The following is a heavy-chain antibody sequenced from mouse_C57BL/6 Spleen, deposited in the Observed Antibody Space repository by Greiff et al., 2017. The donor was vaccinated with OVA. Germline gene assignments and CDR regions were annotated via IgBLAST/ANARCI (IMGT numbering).Heavy chain of an antibody. Sequence: EVHLVESGGGLVKPGGSLKLSCAASGFTFSDYGMHWVRQAPEKGLEWVAYISSGSSTIYYADTVKGRFTISRDNAKNTLFLQMTSLRSEDTAMYYCARPSYYGSLYAMDYWGQGTSVTVSS. CDR2: ISSGSSTI. CDR1: GFTFSDYG. CDR3: ARPSYYGSLYAMDY. D-gene: IGHD1-1*01. V-gene: IGHV5-17*01. J-gene: IGHJ4*01.